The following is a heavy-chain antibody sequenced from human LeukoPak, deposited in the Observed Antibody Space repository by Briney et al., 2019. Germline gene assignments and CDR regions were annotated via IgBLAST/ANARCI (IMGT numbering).Heavy chain of an antibody. CDR2: ISYDGSNT. D-gene: IGHD2-8*01. CDR1: GFTFRSYA. J-gene: IGHJ4*02. Sequence: GGSLRLSCAASGFTFRSYAMHWVRQAPGKGLEWVAVISYDGSNTYYADSAKGRFTISRDNSKNTLYLQMNSLRAEDTAVYYCARDPMADFDYWGQGTLVTVSS. V-gene: IGHV3-30-3*01. CDR3: ARDPMADFDY.